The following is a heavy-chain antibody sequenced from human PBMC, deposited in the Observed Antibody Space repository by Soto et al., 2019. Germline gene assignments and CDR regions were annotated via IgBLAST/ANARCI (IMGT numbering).Heavy chain of an antibody. CDR3: ARDGESSSLDY. J-gene: IGHJ4*02. Sequence: GSLRLSCAASGFTFSSYAMHWVRQAPGKGLEWVAVISYDGSNKYYADSVKGRFTISRDNSKNTLYLQMNSLRAEDTAVYYCARDGESSSLDYWGQGTLVTVSS. V-gene: IGHV3-30-3*01. CDR1: GFTFSSYA. D-gene: IGHD6-13*01. CDR2: ISYDGSNK.